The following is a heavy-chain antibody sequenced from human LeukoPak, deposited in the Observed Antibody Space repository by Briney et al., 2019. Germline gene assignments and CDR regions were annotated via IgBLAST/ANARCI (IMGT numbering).Heavy chain of an antibody. CDR2: ISAYSGHT. CDR3: ARVTWYGDIED. J-gene: IGHJ4*02. CDR1: GYTFTSYG. V-gene: IGHV1-18*01. Sequence: ASVSVSCKSSGYTFTSYGISGVRQACGQGLEGMGCISAYSGHTNYAQKLQDRVNMPRDISTRTAYMALKTLRSGDSPVFLCARVTWYGDIEDWGQGTLVTVCS. D-gene: IGHD4-17*01.